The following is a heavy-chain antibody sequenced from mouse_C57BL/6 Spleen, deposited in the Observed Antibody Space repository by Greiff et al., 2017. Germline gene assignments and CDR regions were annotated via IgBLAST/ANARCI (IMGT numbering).Heavy chain of an antibody. V-gene: IGHV1-50*01. J-gene: IGHJ2*01. CDR3: ARGYGYDYFEY. CDR2: IDPSDSYT. CDR1: GYTFTSYW. D-gene: IGHD2-2*01. Sequence: VQLQQPGAELVKPGASVKLSCKASGYTFTSYWMQWVKQRPGQGLEWIGEIDPSDSYTNYNQKFKGKATIAVDTSSSTAYMQLSSLTSEDSAVYCGARGYGYDYFEYWGKGTTLTVSS.